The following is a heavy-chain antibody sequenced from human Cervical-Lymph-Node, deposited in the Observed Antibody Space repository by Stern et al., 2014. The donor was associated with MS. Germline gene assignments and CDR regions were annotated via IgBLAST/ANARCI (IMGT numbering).Heavy chain of an antibody. Sequence: VQLVESGAEVKQPVSSVKVSSKASGGTFNNHVISWVRQARGQGLEWMGGIVPLFGTTDYARKFQGRVTITADKSTSTVHMVLSSLNREDTGIYYCANRDMGYTYGRHDYWGQGTLVTVS. D-gene: IGHD5-12*01. V-gene: IGHV1-69*06. CDR2: IVPLFGTT. J-gene: IGHJ4*02. CDR3: ANRDMGYTYGRHDY. CDR1: GGTFNNHV.